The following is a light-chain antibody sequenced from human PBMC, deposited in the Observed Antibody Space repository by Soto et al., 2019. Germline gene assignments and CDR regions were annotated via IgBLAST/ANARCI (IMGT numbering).Light chain of an antibody. CDR3: SSYAGSDNFFLV. Sequence: QSALTQPPSASGSPGQSVTISCTGTSSDVGGYNYVSWYQQHPGRAPKLMIYEVTKRPSGVPDRFSASKSGNTASLTVSGLQAEDEADYYCSSYAGSDNFFLVFGGGTKVTVL. CDR1: SSDVGGYNY. V-gene: IGLV2-8*01. CDR2: EVT. J-gene: IGLJ2*01.